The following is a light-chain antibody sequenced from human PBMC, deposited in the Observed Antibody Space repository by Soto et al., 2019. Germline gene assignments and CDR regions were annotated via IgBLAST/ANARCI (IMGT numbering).Light chain of an antibody. CDR3: SSYTGGNPSYV. CDR2: EVT. Sequence: QSSLTHPPSASRSPGQSFTISCTGTISYVGVYYYVSWYQQHPGKAPKLMIYEVTIRPSGVSDRFSGSKSGNTASLTVSGLEAEDEADYYCSSYTGGNPSYVFGTGTKVTVL. CDR1: ISYVGVYYY. J-gene: IGLJ1*01. V-gene: IGLV2-8*02.